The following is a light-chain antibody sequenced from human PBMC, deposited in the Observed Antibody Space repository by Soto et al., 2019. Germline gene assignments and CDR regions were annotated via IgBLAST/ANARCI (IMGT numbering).Light chain of an antibody. CDR3: SSYTSSSTLV. V-gene: IGLV2-14*01. Sequence: QSALTQPASVSGSPGQSITIYCTGSSSDVGGYNYVSWYQQYPGKAPKLMIYEVSNRPSGVSNRFSGSKSGNTASLTISGLQADDEADYYCSSYTSSSTLVFGGGTKLTVL. CDR1: SSDVGGYNY. CDR2: EVS. J-gene: IGLJ2*01.